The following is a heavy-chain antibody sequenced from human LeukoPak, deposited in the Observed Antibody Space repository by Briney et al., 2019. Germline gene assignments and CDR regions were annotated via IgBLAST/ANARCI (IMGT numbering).Heavy chain of an antibody. Sequence: GGSLGLSCAASGFTFSSYAMRWVRQAPGKGLEWVSGISGSGGSTYYADSVKGRFTIARDNSKNTLYLQMNSLRAEDTAVYYCAKGNCRGTSCYSDYWGQGTLVTVSS. CDR2: ISGSGGST. V-gene: IGHV3-23*01. D-gene: IGHD2-2*02. J-gene: IGHJ4*02. CDR3: AKGNCRGTSCYSDY. CDR1: GFTFSSYA.